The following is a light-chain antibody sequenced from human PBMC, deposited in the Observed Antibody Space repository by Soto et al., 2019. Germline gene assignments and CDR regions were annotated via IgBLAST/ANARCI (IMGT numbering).Light chain of an antibody. Sequence: DIQMTQSPSSLSASVGDRVTITCRASEDIRSYLNWYQQKPGKAPKLLIYSVSSLQGGVPSRFSGSGSGTDLTLTISSLQPEDFATHYCQQSYSTPPITFGHGTRLEIK. CDR3: QQSYSTPPIT. J-gene: IGKJ5*01. CDR1: EDIRSY. CDR2: SVS. V-gene: IGKV1-39*01.